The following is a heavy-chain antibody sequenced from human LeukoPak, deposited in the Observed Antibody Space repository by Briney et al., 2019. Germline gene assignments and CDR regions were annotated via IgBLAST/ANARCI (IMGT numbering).Heavy chain of an antibody. CDR1: GFTFSSYG. J-gene: IGHJ3*02. CDR3: ARDGDYVWGSSDAFDI. CDR2: IWYDGSIQ. V-gene: IGHV3-33*01. D-gene: IGHD3-16*01. Sequence: GRSLRLSCAASGFTFSSYGMHWVRQAPGKGLEWVAAIWYDGSIQYYADSVKGRFTISRDNSKNTLYLQMDSLRAEDTAVYYCARDGDYVWGSSDAFDIWGQGTMVTVSS.